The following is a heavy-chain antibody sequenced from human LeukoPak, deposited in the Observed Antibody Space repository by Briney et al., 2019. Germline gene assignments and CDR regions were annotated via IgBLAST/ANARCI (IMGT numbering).Heavy chain of an antibody. CDR3: ARSGTYVWGSYRYYFDY. CDR2: IYTSGST. V-gene: IGHV4-4*07. D-gene: IGHD3-16*02. J-gene: IGHJ4*02. CDR1: GGSISSYY. Sequence: KTSETLSLTCTVSGGSISSYYWSWIRQPAGKGLEWIGRIYTSGSTNYNPSLKSRVTMPVDTSKNQFSLKLSSVTAADTAVYYCARSGTYVWGSYRYYFDYWGQGTLVTVSS.